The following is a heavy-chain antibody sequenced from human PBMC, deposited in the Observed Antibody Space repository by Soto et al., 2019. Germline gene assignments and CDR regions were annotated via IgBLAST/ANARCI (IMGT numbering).Heavy chain of an antibody. CDR1: GCIFTRFW. J-gene: IGHJ4*02. CDR2: IHYDGISN. CDR3: VSSLDRLRG. V-gene: IGHV3-74*01. D-gene: IGHD4-17*01. Sequence: PRDALILSCAASGCIFTRFWMHWVLQVPGKGLVWVARIHYDGISNAYADSVKGRFTISRDNAKNTVYLQMNSLRVDDTAVYFCVSSLDRLRGWGQGTLVTVSS.